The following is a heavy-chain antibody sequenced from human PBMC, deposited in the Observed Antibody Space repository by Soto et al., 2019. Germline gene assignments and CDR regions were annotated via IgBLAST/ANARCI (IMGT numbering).Heavy chain of an antibody. CDR3: AKGYCSGGSCYLGY. D-gene: IGHD2-15*01. CDR2: ISWNSGSI. Sequence: EVQLVESGGGLVQPGRSPRLSCAASGFTFDDYAMHCVRQAPGKGLEWVSGISWNSGSIGYADSVKGRFTISRENAKNSLYLQMNSLRAEDTALYYCAKGYCSGGSCYLGYWGQGTLVTVSS. CDR1: GFTFDDYA. V-gene: IGHV3-9*01. J-gene: IGHJ4*02.